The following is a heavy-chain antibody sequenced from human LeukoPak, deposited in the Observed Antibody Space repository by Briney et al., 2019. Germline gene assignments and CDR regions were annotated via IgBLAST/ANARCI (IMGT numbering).Heavy chain of an antibody. Sequence: SGTLSLTCTVFGGSISHSYWSWIRQPPGKGLEWLGYFYYIGSSNYHPSLKSRVTMSVDTSKNQFSLKLNSLTAADTAVYFCARGPRSAFEHFDYWGQGTLVTVSS. J-gene: IGHJ4*02. D-gene: IGHD3-3*01. CDR1: GGSISHSY. CDR3: ARGPRSAFEHFDY. CDR2: FYYIGSS. V-gene: IGHV4-59*01.